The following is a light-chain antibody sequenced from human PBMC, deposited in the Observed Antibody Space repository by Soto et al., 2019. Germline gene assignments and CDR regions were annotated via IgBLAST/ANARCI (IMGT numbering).Light chain of an antibody. J-gene: IGKJ2*01. CDR3: QHRDNWSYI. CDR2: DAS. CDR1: ESVRHY. V-gene: IGKV3-11*01. Sequence: EIVLTQSPATLSLSPGDRATLSCRASESVRHYVAWYQQKPAQATRLLIYDASNRAIDIPARFSGSGSGTDYTLTMSSLEAEDFAVYYCQHRDNWSYIFGQGTKVEIK.